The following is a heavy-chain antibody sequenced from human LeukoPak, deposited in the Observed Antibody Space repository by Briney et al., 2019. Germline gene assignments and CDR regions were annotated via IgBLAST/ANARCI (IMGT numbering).Heavy chain of an antibody. D-gene: IGHD2/OR15-2a*01. J-gene: IGHJ4*02. CDR2: VSYDEGLK. CDR3: CSMGSANKGDY. V-gene: IGHV3-30*03. Sequence: GGTLRLSCAASGFSLNTYGMHWVRQAPGKGLEWVAVVSYDEGLKYYADSVKGRFTVSRDNSKNTLYLQMDSLRPEDTAVYDCCSMGSANKGDYWGQGTPVTVSS. CDR1: GFSLNTYG.